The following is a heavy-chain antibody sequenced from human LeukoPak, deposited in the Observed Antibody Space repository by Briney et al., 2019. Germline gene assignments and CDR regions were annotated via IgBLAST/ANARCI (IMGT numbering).Heavy chain of an antibody. D-gene: IGHD6-13*01. V-gene: IGHV3-53*01. CDR2: IYSGGST. J-gene: IGHJ6*02. CDR1: GFTVSSNY. Sequence: GGSLRLSCAASGFTVSSNYMSWVRQAPGKGLEWVSVIYSGGSTYYADSVKGRFTISRDNSKNTLYLQMNSLRAEDTAVYYCARSIAAEPYYYYNYGMDVWGQGTTVTVSS. CDR3: ARSIAAEPYYYYNYGMDV.